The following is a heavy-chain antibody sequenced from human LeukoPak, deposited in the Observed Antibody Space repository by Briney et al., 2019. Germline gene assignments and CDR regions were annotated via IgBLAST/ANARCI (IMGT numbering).Heavy chain of an antibody. Sequence: KSSETLSLTCTVSGGSINSGSYCWSWIRQSAGKGLEWIGHIHISGSTNYNPSLKSRVTISVDTSKNQFSLKLSSVTAADTAVFYCASLTTADAFDIWGQGTMVTVSS. CDR2: IHISGST. CDR1: GGSINSGSYC. V-gene: IGHV4-61*10. J-gene: IGHJ3*02. CDR3: ASLTTADAFDI. D-gene: IGHD3-22*01.